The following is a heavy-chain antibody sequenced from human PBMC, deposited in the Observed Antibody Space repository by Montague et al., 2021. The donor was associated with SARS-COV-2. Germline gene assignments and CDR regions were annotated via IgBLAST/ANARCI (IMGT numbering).Heavy chain of an antibody. Sequence: SETLSLTCTVFGGSNSRSSYSWGWIRKTPGKGLAWIGSMYNNGSTYYNTSLKSRVTICVDTSKNQFSLKLSSVTAADKAVYYCARHERQWLRLYPYYFDYWGQGTLVTVAS. D-gene: IGHD5-12*01. CDR2: MYNNGST. V-gene: IGHV4-39*01. CDR3: ARHERQWLRLYPYYFDY. J-gene: IGHJ4*02. CDR1: GGSNSRSSYS.